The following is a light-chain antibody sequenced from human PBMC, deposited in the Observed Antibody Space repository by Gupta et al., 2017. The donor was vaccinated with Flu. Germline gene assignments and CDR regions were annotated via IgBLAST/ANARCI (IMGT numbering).Light chain of an antibody. CDR3: YSYAGSNNWV. CDR2: EVS. V-gene: IGLV2-8*01. CDR1: ISDVGAYNY. J-gene: IGLJ3*02. Sequence: HSPRHQPPPASGAPGQSVTISCTGTISDVGAYNYVAWYQQHPGKAPNVMIYEVSKRPPGGPDRFSGSTSGNTASLTVSGLQAEDEADYYCYSYAGSNNWVFGGGTKLTVL.